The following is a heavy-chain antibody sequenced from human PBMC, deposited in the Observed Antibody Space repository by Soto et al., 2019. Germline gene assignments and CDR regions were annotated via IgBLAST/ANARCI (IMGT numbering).Heavy chain of an antibody. J-gene: IGHJ6*02. Sequence: QVQLVQSGAEVKKPGASVKVSCKASGYTFTGYYMHWVRQAPGQGLEWMGWINPNSGGTNYAQKFQGRVTMTRDTSISTAYMELSRLRSDDTAVYYCARECGSSGGSCPSYGMDVWGQGTTVTVSS. CDR2: INPNSGGT. V-gene: IGHV1-2*02. CDR3: ARECGSSGGSCPSYGMDV. CDR1: GYTFTGYY. D-gene: IGHD2-15*01.